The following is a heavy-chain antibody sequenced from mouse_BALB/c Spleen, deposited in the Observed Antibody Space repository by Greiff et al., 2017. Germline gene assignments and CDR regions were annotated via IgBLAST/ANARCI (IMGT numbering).Heavy chain of an antibody. CDR1: GYAFSSYW. J-gene: IGHJ4*01. V-gene: IGHV1-80*01. Sequence: VQLQQSGAQLVRPGSSVKISCKASGYAFSSYWMNWVKQRPGQGLEWIGQIYPGDGDTNYNGKFKGKATLTADKSSSTAYMQLSSLTSEDSAVYFCARWSPMDYWGQGTSVTVSS. CDR3: ARWSPMDY. CDR2: IYPGDGDT.